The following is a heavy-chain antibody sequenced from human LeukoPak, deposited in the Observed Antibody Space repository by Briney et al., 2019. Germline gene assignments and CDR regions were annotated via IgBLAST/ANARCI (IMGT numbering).Heavy chain of an antibody. D-gene: IGHD3-10*01. CDR2: ISSASNTI. J-gene: IGHJ5*02. V-gene: IGHV3-48*01. CDR3: ARDGWFGDYNWFDP. Sequence: GGSLRLSCAASGLTFSSYSMNWVRQAPGKGLEWISYISSASNTIYYADSVKGRFTISRDNAKNSVYLQMNSLRAEGTAMYYCARDGWFGDYNWFDPWGQGTLVTVSS. CDR1: GLTFSSYS.